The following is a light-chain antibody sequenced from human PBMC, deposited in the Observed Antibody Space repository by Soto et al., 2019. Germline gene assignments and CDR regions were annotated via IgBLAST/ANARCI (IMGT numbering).Light chain of an antibody. CDR2: GAS. J-gene: IGKJ5*01. V-gene: IGKV1-39*01. Sequence: DIQMTQSPSSLSASVGDRVTITCRASQSISNYLNWYQQKPGKAPKLLIYGASSLQSGVPSRFSGSGSETDFTLTITSLQPEDFATDYCQQSSSTPFLGTFGQGTRLEIK. CDR1: QSISNY. CDR3: QQSSSTPFLGT.